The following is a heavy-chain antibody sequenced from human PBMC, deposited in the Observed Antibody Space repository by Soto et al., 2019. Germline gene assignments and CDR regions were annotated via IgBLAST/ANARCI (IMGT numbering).Heavy chain of an antibody. Sequence: ASVKVSCKASGYTFTSYYMHWVRQAPGQGLEWMGIINPSGGSTSYAQKFQGRVTMTRDTSTSTVYMELSSLRSEDTAVYYCARTGGSYREYYYYGMDVWGQGTTVTVSS. CDR3: ARTGGSYREYYYYGMDV. D-gene: IGHD1-26*01. J-gene: IGHJ6*02. CDR1: GYTFTSYY. V-gene: IGHV1-46*01. CDR2: INPSGGST.